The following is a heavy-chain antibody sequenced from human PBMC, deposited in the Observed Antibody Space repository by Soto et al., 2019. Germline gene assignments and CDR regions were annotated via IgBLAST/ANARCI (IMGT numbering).Heavy chain of an antibody. V-gene: IGHV3-23*01. CDR3: APTKGIAVAGSFDY. CDR1: GFTFSSYA. Sequence: PRGSLRLSCAASGFTFSSYAMSWVRQAPGKGLEWVSAISGSGGSTYYADSVKGRFTISRDNSKNTLYLQMNSLRAEDTAVYYCAPTKGIAVAGSFDYWGQGTLVTVSS. CDR2: ISGSGGST. D-gene: IGHD6-19*01. J-gene: IGHJ4*02.